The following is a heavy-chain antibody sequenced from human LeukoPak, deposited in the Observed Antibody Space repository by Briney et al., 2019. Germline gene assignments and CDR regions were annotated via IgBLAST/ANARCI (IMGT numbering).Heavy chain of an antibody. D-gene: IGHD2-2*02. J-gene: IGHJ6*02. CDR2: IYYSGST. CDR3: ARDGVVPAAIRPYYYYYGMDV. V-gene: IGHV4-30-4*01. CDR1: GGSISSGDYY. Sequence: SQTLSLTCTVSGGSISSGDYYWSWIRQPPGKGLEWIGYIYYSGSTNYNPSLKSRVTISVDTSKNQFSLKLSSVTAADTAVYYCARDGVVPAAIRPYYYYYGMDVWGQGTTVTVSS.